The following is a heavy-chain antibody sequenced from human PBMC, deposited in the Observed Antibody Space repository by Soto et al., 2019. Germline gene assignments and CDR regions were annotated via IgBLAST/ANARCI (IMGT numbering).Heavy chain of an antibody. CDR2: IYYSGTT. CDR1: GYSISSSNW. CDR3: ERREIQGPIDY. J-gene: IGHJ4*02. V-gene: IGHV4-28*01. D-gene: IGHD1-26*01. Sequence: SETLSLTCAVSGYSISSSNWWGWIRQPPGKGLEWIGYIYYSGTTYYNPSLKSRVTMSVDTSKNQFSLKLTSVTAVDTAVYYCERREIQGPIDYWGQGNLVNVS.